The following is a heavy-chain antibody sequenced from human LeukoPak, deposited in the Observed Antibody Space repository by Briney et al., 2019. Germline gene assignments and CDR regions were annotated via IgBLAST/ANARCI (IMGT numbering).Heavy chain of an antibody. D-gene: IGHD4-11*01. V-gene: IGHV4-38-2*02. J-gene: IGHJ5*02. Sequence: SETLSLTCSVSGYSISSGFYWGWIRQPPGKGLEWIGSVYNSGSTYYDPSLKSRVIVSLHMSQNQFSLRLTSVTAADTAIYYCARGLDYHDDPSWFDPWGQGTLVTVSS. CDR1: GYSISSGFY. CDR3: ARGLDYHDDPSWFDP. CDR2: VYNSGST.